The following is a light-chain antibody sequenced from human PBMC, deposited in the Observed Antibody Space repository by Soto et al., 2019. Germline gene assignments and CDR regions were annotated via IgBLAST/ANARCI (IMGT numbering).Light chain of an antibody. V-gene: IGLV2-14*01. CDR1: SSDVGGYNY. CDR2: EVS. Sequence: QSVLTQAASVSGSTGQLIIISCTGSSSDVGGYNYVSWYQQQPGKAPKLMIYEVSNRHSGVSNRFSGYKPGNTASLTITGLQAEDETDYYCSSYTSSSTSLYVFGTGTKVTVL. J-gene: IGLJ1*01. CDR3: SSYTSSSTSLYV.